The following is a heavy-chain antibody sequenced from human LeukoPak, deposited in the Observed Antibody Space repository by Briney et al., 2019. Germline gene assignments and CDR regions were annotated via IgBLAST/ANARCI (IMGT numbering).Heavy chain of an antibody. J-gene: IGHJ4*02. Sequence: GGSLRLSCAASGFTFSSYGMHWVRQAPGKGLEWVAFIRYDGSNKYYADSVKGRFTISRDNSKNTLYLQMNSLRAEDTAVHYCAKDYGDGYNSFDYWGQGTLVTVSS. CDR1: GFTFSSYG. D-gene: IGHD5-24*01. CDR2: IRYDGSNK. CDR3: AKDYGDGYNSFDY. V-gene: IGHV3-30*02.